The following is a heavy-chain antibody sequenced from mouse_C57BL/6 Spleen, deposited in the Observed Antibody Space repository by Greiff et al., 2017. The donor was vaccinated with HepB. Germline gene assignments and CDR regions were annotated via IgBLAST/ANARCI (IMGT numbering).Heavy chain of an antibody. J-gene: IGHJ3*01. Sequence: EVKLMESGGDLVKPGGSLKLSCAASGFTFSSYCMSWVRQTPDKRLEWVATISSGGSYTYYPDSVKGRFTISRDNAKNTLYLQMSSLKSEDTAMYYCARHEGYDYGAYWGQGTLVTVSA. V-gene: IGHV5-6*01. D-gene: IGHD2-4*01. CDR1: GFTFSSYC. CDR3: ARHEGYDYGAY. CDR2: ISSGGSYT.